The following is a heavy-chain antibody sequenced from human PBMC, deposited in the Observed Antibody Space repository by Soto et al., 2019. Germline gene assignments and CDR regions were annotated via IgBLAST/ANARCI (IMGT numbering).Heavy chain of an antibody. CDR3: ARPPSVVGGEGHYYGMDV. V-gene: IGHV3-23*01. J-gene: IGHJ6*02. CDR1: GFTFSSYA. D-gene: IGHD2-15*01. CDR2: VSGSGAKT. Sequence: EVQLLESGGGLVQPGGSLRLSCAASGFTFSSYAMSWVRQAPGKGLEWVSAVSGSGAKTYYADAVKGRFTISRDNSKKTLYVEMNSLRVEDTAVYYCARPPSVVGGEGHYYGMDVWGQGTTVIVSS.